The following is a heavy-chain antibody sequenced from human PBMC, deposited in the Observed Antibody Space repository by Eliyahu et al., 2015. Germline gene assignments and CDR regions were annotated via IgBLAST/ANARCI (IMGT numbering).Heavy chain of an antibody. J-gene: IGHJ6*02. CDR2: IIPILGIA. D-gene: IGHD2-15*01. Sequence: QVQLVQSGAEVKKPGSSVKVSCKASGGPFSSYAISWVRQAPGQGLEWMGRIIPILGIANYAQKFQGRVTITADKSTSTAYMELSSLRSEDTAVYYCAREREDIVVVVAATPYYYGMDVWGQGTTVTVSS. V-gene: IGHV1-69*04. CDR3: AREREDIVVVVAATPYYYGMDV. CDR1: GGPFSSYA.